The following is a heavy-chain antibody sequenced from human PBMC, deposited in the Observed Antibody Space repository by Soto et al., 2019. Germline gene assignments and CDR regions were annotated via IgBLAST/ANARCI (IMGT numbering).Heavy chain of an antibody. J-gene: IGHJ5*02. D-gene: IGHD2-2*01. V-gene: IGHV5-10-1*01. CDR1: GYTFTTFW. CDR2: IDPGDTYA. CDR3: ARIYCTTTTCDSWFDP. Sequence: GESLKISCTGFGYTFTTFWISWVRQMPGKGLEWMGRIDPGDTYATYSPAFQGHVTISADKATSTAYLQWSSLKASDTAMYFCARIYCTTTTCDSWFDPWGEGTLVTVSS.